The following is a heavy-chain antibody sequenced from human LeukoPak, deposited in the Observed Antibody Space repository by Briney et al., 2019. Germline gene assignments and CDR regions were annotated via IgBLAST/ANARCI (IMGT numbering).Heavy chain of an antibody. Sequence: GESLKISCKGSGYSFTSYWIGWVRQMPGKGLEWMGIIYPDDSDTRYSPSFQGQVTISADKSITTAYLQWSNLEASDTAMYYCVRQNYDTSGYYFPYWGQGTLVTVSS. J-gene: IGHJ4*02. CDR1: GYSFTSYW. V-gene: IGHV5-51*01. CDR2: IYPDDSDT. D-gene: IGHD3-22*01. CDR3: VRQNYDTSGYYFPY.